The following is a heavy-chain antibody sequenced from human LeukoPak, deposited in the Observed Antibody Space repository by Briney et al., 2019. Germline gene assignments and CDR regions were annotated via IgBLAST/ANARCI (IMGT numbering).Heavy chain of an antibody. CDR3: ARGVSKFDYGGTFDY. D-gene: IGHD4-23*01. CDR1: GFTFSSHG. V-gene: IGHV3-30*02. J-gene: IGHJ4*02. CDR2: IRYDGSNK. Sequence: GGSLRLSCAASGFTFSSHGMHWVRQAPGKGLEWVAFIRYDGSNKYYADSVKGRFTISRDNAKNSLYLQMNSLRAEDTAVYYCARGVSKFDYGGTFDYWGQGTLVTVSS.